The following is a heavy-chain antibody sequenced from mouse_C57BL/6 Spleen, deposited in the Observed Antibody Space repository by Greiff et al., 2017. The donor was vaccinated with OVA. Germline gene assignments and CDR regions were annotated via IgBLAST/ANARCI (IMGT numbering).Heavy chain of an antibody. CDR2: INPYNGGT. J-gene: IGHJ2*01. D-gene: IGHD1-1*01. CDR3: ARSGGYGTHYFDY. Sequence: EVQLQQSGPVLVKPGASVKMSCKASGYTFTDYYMNWVKQSHGKSLEWIGVINPYNGGTSYNQKFKGKATLTVDKSSSTAYMELNSLTSEDSAVYYCARSGGYGTHYFDYWGQGTTLTVSS. CDR1: GYTFTDYY. V-gene: IGHV1-19*01.